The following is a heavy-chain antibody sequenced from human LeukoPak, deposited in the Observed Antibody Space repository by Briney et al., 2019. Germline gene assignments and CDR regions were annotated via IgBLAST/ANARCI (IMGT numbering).Heavy chain of an antibody. J-gene: IGHJ6*02. D-gene: IGHD1-26*01. Sequence: ASVTVSCKASGGTFSSYAISWVRQAPGQGLEWIGGIIPIFGTANYAQKFQGRVTITADESTSTAYMELSSLRSEDTAVYYCARGLIVGATTGSHYYYYGMDVWGQGTTVTVSS. V-gene: IGHV1-69*13. CDR1: GGTFSSYA. CDR3: ARGLIVGATTGSHYYYYGMDV. CDR2: IIPIFGTA.